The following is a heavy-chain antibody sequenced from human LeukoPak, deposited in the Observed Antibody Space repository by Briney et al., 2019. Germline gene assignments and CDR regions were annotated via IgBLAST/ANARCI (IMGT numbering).Heavy chain of an antibody. V-gene: IGHV3-21*01. J-gene: IGHJ6*02. CDR2: ISSSSSYI. CDR1: GFTFSSYS. CDR3: ARDSKIQLWLRIVDYYGMDV. D-gene: IGHD5-18*01. Sequence: PGGSLRLSCAASGFTFSSYSMNWVRQAPGKGLEWVSSISSSSSYIYYADSAKGRFTISRDNAKNSLYLQMNSLRAEDTAVYYCARDSKIQLWLRIVDYYGMDVWGQGTTVTVSS.